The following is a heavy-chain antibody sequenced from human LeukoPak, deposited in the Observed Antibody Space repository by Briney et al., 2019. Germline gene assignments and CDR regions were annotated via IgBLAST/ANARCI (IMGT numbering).Heavy chain of an antibody. Sequence: GGSLRLSCAASGFRFSTYTMNWVRQAPGRGLEWISYISRDSSTIHYADSVKGRFIISRDNDKNALFLQMNNLRTDDMAIYYCARVEVVYIDVWGKGTTVTVSS. J-gene: IGHJ6*03. CDR2: ISRDSSTI. CDR3: ARVEVVYIDV. V-gene: IGHV3-48*01. CDR1: GFRFSTYT. D-gene: IGHD2-15*01.